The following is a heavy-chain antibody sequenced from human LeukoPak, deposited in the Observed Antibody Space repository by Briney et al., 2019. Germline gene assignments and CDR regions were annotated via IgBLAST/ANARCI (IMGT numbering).Heavy chain of an antibody. CDR1: GFTFSNYW. Sequence: AGGSLRLSCAASGFTFSNYWMHWVRHAPGRGLVWVSRINTDGSITTYADSVKGRFTISRDNAKNTVYLQVNSLRAEDTAVYYCARSGNFRFDYWGQGTLVTVSS. J-gene: IGHJ4*02. CDR3: ARSGNFRFDY. D-gene: IGHD1-26*01. CDR2: INTDGSIT. V-gene: IGHV3-74*01.